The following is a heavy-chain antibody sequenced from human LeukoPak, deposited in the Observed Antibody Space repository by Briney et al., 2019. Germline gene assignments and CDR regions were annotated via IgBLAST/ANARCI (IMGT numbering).Heavy chain of an antibody. J-gene: IGHJ4*02. CDR1: GYSFRSYW. D-gene: IGHD2-2*01. Sequence: GESLKISCKASGYSFRSYWIGWVRQTPGKGLEWMGSIYPGDADNRYSPSFQGQVTISADKPITTAYLQWSSLKASDTAMYYCARALGYCSRTSCSFDLWGQGTLVTVSS. V-gene: IGHV5-51*01. CDR3: ARALGYCSRTSCSFDL. CDR2: IYPGDADN.